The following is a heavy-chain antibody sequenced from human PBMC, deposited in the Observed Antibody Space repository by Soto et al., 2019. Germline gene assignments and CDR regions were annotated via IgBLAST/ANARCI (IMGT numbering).Heavy chain of an antibody. CDR3: ARDLGYYDSSGH. Sequence: GGSLRLSCAASGFTFSTYGMHWVRQAPGKGLEWVAVIWYDGSNKYYADSVKGRFTISRDNSKNTLYLQMNSLRAEDTAVYYCARDLGYYDSSGHWGQGTLVTVSS. J-gene: IGHJ4*02. CDR1: GFTFSTYG. CDR2: IWYDGSNK. V-gene: IGHV3-33*01. D-gene: IGHD3-22*01.